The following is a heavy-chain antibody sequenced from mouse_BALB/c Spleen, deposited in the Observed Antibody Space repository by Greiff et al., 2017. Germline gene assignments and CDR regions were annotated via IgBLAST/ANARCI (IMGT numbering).Heavy chain of an antibody. D-gene: IGHD1-1*01. V-gene: IGHV5-6-3*01. Sequence: EVQLVESGGGLVQPGGSLKLSCAASGFTFSSYGMSWVRQTPDKRLELVATINSNGGSTYYPDSVKGRFTISRDNAKNTLYLQMSSLKSEDTAMYYCARVGATVVYFDYWGQGTTLTVSS. CDR3: ARVGATVVYFDY. J-gene: IGHJ2*01. CDR1: GFTFSSYG. CDR2: INSNGGST.